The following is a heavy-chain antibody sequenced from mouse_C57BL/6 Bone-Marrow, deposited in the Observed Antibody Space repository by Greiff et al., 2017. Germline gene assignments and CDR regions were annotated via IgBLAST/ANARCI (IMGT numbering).Heavy chain of an antibody. Sequence: VHLLESGAELARPGASVKLSCKASGYTFTSYGISWVKQRTGQGLEWIGEIYPGSGNTYYNEKFKGKATLTADKSSSTAYMQLRSLTSEDSAVYVCARGNVDYGGQGTTPTVSA. CDR3: ARGNVDY. CDR2: IYPGSGNT. J-gene: IGHJ2*01. CDR1: GYTFTSYG. V-gene: IGHV1-81*01.